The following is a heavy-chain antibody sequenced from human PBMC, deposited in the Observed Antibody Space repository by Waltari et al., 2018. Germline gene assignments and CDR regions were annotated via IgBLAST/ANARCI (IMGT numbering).Heavy chain of an antibody. J-gene: IGHJ4*02. D-gene: IGHD2-2*01. CDR2: INHSGST. V-gene: IGHV4-34*01. CDR1: GGSFSGYY. CDR3: ARGYWVIVVVPAAPHFDY. Sequence: QVQLQQWGAGLLKPSETLSLTCAVYGGSFSGYYWSWIRQPPGKGLEWIGEINHSGSTNYNPSLKSRVTISVDTSKNQFSLKLSSVTAADTAVYYCARGYWVIVVVPAAPHFDYWGQGTLVTVSS.